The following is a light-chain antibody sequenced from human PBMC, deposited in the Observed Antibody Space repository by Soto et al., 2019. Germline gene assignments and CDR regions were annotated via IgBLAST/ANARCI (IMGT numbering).Light chain of an antibody. V-gene: IGLV2-14*01. CDR3: SSYKTSSTVVV. J-gene: IGLJ2*01. Sequence: QSALTQPASVSGSPGQSITISCTGTSSDVGGYNYVSWYQQYPGKAPTLMIFGVSDRPSGVSNRFSGSKSGNTASLTISGLQAEDAADYYCSSYKTSSTVVVFGGGTKVTVL. CDR1: SSDVGGYNY. CDR2: GVS.